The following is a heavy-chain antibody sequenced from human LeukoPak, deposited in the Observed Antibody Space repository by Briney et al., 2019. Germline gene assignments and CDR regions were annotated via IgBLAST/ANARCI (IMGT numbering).Heavy chain of an antibody. Sequence: ETLSLTCAVYGGSFSGYYWSWIRQPPGKGLEWIGEINHSGSTNYNPSLKSRVTISVDTSKNQFSLKLSSVTAADTAVYYCARGDYYGSGSYYESAPSYYFDYWGQGTLVTVSS. D-gene: IGHD3-10*01. J-gene: IGHJ4*02. CDR1: GGSFSGYY. V-gene: IGHV4-34*01. CDR3: ARGDYYGSGSYYESAPSYYFDY. CDR2: INHSGST.